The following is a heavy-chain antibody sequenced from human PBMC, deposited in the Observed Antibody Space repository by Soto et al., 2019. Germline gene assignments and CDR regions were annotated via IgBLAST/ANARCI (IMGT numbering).Heavy chain of an antibody. V-gene: IGHV3-21*01. Sequence: GGSLRLSCAASGFTFSSYSMNWVRQAPGKGLEWVSSISSSSSYIYYADSVKGRFTISRDNAKNSLYLQMNSLRAEDTAVYYCARVPGYSSGWSYPYYYGMDVWGQGTTVTVSS. J-gene: IGHJ6*02. CDR1: GFTFSSYS. CDR3: ARVPGYSSGWSYPYYYGMDV. D-gene: IGHD6-19*01. CDR2: ISSSSSYI.